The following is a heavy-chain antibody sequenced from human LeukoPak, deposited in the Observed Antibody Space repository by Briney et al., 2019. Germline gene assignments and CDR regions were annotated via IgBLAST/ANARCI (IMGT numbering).Heavy chain of an antibody. CDR2: ISTYNGNT. Sequence: ASVKVSCKASGYTFTNYGISWVRQAPGQGPEWMGWISTYNGNTNYAQKLQDRVTMTTDTSTSTVYMELSSLRSEDTAVYYCAICFGDYYYYYMDVWGKGTTVTVSS. CDR3: AICFGDYYYYYMDV. CDR1: GYTFTNYG. D-gene: IGHD2-21*01. V-gene: IGHV1-18*01. J-gene: IGHJ6*03.